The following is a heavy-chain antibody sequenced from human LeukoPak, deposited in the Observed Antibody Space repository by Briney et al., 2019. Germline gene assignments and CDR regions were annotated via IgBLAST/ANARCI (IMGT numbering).Heavy chain of an antibody. J-gene: IGHJ4*02. Sequence: GGSLRLSCAASGFPFSSYAMNWVRQAPGKGLEWVAAIGGAGGTFYADSVKGRFTISRDNSKNTLYLQMNSLRAEDTAVYYCAKDVWNSLGGYWGQGTLVTVSS. CDR1: GFPFSSYA. V-gene: IGHV3-23*01. CDR2: IGGAGGT. CDR3: AKDVWNSLGGY. D-gene: IGHD1-7*01.